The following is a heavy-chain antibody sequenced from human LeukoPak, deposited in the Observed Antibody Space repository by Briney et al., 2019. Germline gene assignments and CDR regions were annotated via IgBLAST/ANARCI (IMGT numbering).Heavy chain of an antibody. V-gene: IGHV5-51*01. Sequence: GESLKISCKCSGSRFTSYWIGWVRQMPGKGLEWMGIIHHADSDTRYRPSLQGQVTISADKSITTAYLQWSSLKASDTAMYYCARGTSGWRFDSWGQGTLVSVSS. CDR1: GSRFTSYW. CDR2: IHHADSDT. J-gene: IGHJ4*02. CDR3: ARGTSGWRFDS. D-gene: IGHD6-19*01.